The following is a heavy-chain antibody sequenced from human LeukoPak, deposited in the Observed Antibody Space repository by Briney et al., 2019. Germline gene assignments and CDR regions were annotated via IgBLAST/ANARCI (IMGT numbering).Heavy chain of an antibody. CDR3: ARDLGYSSVPAFDY. CDR2: ISSSSSYI. CDR1: GFTFSSYS. D-gene: IGHD6-25*01. Sequence: PGGSLRLSCAASGFTFSSYSMTWVRQAPGKGLEWVSSISSSSSYIYYADSVKGRFTISRDNAKNSLYLQMNSLRAEDTAVYYCARDLGYSSVPAFDYWGQGTLVTVSS. V-gene: IGHV3-21*01. J-gene: IGHJ4*02.